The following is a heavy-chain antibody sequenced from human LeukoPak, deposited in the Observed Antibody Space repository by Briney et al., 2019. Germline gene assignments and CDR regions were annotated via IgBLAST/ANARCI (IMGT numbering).Heavy chain of an antibody. J-gene: IGHJ5*02. CDR2: TYYSGST. V-gene: IGHV4-34*09. CDR3: ARDEGWFDP. Sequence: IPSETLSLTCAVYGGSFSGYYWTWIRQHPGKGLEWIGNTYYSGSTYYNPSLRSRVIISVDTSKNQFSLKLNSVTAADTAVYYCARDEGWFDPWGQGALATVSS. CDR1: GGSFSGYY.